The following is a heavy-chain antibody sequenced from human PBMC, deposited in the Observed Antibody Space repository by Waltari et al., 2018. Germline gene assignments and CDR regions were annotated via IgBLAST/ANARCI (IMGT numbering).Heavy chain of an antibody. V-gene: IGHV3-11*01. D-gene: IGHD1-1*01. CDR1: GFNFCHYH. CDR3: AGTTRNWFDP. CDR2: ISSSGSTI. Sequence: QVQRVESGGGLVKPGGTLRLSCAASGFNFCHYHISWIRQAPGKGLEWVSYISSSGSTIYYADSVKGRFTISRDNAKNSLYLQMNSLRAEDTAVYYCAGTTRNWFDPWGQGTLVTVSS. J-gene: IGHJ5*02.